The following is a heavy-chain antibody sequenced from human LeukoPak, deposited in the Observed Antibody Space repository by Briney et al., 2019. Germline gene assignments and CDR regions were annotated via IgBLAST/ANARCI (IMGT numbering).Heavy chain of an antibody. CDR2: ISGSGSTI. CDR3: ARAPINCSSTSCYPHYYYYGMDV. CDR1: GFTFSSYA. J-gene: IGHJ6*02. D-gene: IGHD2-2*01. V-gene: IGHV3-23*01. Sequence: PGGSLRLSCAASGFTFSSYAMSWVRQAPGKGLEWVSAISGSGSTIYYADSVKGRFTISRDNAKNSLYLQMNSLRAEDTAVYYCARAPINCSSTSCYPHYYYYGMDVWGQGTTVTVSS.